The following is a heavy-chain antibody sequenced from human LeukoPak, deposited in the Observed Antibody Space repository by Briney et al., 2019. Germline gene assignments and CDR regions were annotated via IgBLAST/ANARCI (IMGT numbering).Heavy chain of an antibody. Sequence: SETLSLTCAVYGGSFSGYYWSWIRQPPVKALEWIGEINHSGSTNYNPSLKSRVTISVDTSKNQFSLKLSSVTAADTAVYYCARGRTYYDFWSGYYSLRYFDYWGQGTLVTVSS. V-gene: IGHV4-34*01. CDR1: GGSFSGYY. J-gene: IGHJ4*03. D-gene: IGHD3-3*01. CDR2: INHSGST. CDR3: ARGRTYYDFWSGYYSLRYFDY.